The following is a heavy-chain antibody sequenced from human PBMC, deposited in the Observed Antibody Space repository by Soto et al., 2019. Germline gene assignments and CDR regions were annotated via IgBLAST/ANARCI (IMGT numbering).Heavy chain of an antibody. Sequence: EVQLLESGGGLVQPGGSLRLSCAASGFTFSSYAMRWVRQAPGKGLEWVSAISGSGDSTYYADSVKGRLTISRDNSKNTLYLQMNSLRAEDTAVYYCASRGSGSYYDYWGQGTLVTVSS. V-gene: IGHV3-23*01. CDR3: ASRGSGSYYDY. J-gene: IGHJ4*02. CDR2: ISGSGDST. D-gene: IGHD1-26*01. CDR1: GFTFSSYA.